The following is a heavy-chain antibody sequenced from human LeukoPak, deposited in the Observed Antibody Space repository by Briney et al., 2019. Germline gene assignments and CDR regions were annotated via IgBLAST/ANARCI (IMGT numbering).Heavy chain of an antibody. CDR1: GFTFRTYA. Sequence: GGSLRLSCAVSGFTFRTYAMSWVRQAPGKGLEWVSVVSGSGGGTYYADSVKGRFTISRDNSRNTLHLQMSSLRVEDTAVYYCVKDSSSGSYFDYWGQGTLVTVSS. CDR3: VKDSSSGSYFDY. CDR2: VSGSGGGT. J-gene: IGHJ4*02. D-gene: IGHD3-10*01. V-gene: IGHV3-23*01.